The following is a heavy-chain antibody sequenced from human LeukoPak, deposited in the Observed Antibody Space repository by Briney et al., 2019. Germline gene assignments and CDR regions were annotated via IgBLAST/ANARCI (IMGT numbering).Heavy chain of an antibody. D-gene: IGHD6-19*01. CDR2: ISGSGGST. CDR1: GFTFSSYA. V-gene: IGHV3-23*01. Sequence: GGSLRLSCAASGFTFSSYAMSWDRQAPGKGLEWVSAISGSGGSTYYADSVKGRFTISRDNSKNTLYLQMNSLKIEDTAVYYCTTRSRQWSGYWGQGTLVTVSS. J-gene: IGHJ4*02. CDR3: TTRSRQWSGY.